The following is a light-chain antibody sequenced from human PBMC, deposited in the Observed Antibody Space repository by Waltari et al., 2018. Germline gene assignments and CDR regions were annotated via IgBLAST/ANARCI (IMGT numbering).Light chain of an antibody. V-gene: IGKV1-39*01. Sequence: DIQMTQSPSSLSASVGDRVTITCRTSQIINNFLSWYQQKPGKAPKLRIYAASGLQSGVPSRFSGSGSGTDFTLTISNLQPEDFATYYCQQSYSTPWTFGQGTRVEIK. CDR1: QIINNF. CDR2: AAS. CDR3: QQSYSTPWT. J-gene: IGKJ1*01.